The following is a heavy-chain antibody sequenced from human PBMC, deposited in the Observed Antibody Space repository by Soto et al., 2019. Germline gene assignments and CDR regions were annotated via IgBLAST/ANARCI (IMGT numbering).Heavy chain of an antibody. CDR1: GGSISSYY. CDR3: ARASPGYDFWSGYYVYFDY. D-gene: IGHD3-3*01. V-gene: IGHV4-59*01. J-gene: IGHJ4*02. Sequence: QVQLQESGPGLVKPSETLSLTCTVSGGSISSYYWSWIRQPPGKGLEWIGYIYYSGSTNYNPSLKSRVTISVDTSKNQFSLKLSSVTAADTAVYYCARASPGYDFWSGYYVYFDYWGQGTLVTVSS. CDR2: IYYSGST.